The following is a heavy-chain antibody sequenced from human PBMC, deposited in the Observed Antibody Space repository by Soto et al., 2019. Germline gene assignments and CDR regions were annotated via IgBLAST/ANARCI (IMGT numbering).Heavy chain of an antibody. D-gene: IGHD3-22*01. J-gene: IGHJ4*02. V-gene: IGHV4-61*01. CDR3: ASLYYYDSSGYYYFDY. CDR2: IYYSGST. CDR1: GGSVSSGSYY. Sequence: SETLSLTCTVSGGSVSSGSYYWSWIRQPPGKGLEWIGYIYYSGSTNYNPSLKSRVTISVDTSKNQFSLKLSSVTAADTAVYYCASLYYYDSSGYYYFDYWGQGTLVTVSS.